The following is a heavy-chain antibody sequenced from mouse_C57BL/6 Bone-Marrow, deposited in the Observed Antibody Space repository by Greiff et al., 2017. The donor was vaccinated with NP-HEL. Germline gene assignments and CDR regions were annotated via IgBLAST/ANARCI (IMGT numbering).Heavy chain of an antibody. CDR1: GYTFTSYW. Sequence: VQLQQPGAELVKPGASVKMSCKASGYTFTSYWITWVKQRPGQGLEWIGDIYPGSGSTNYNEKFKSKATLTVDTSSSTAYMQLSSLTSEDSAVYYCAREVHYYGSSSYYFDYWGQGTTLTVSS. J-gene: IGHJ2*01. D-gene: IGHD1-1*01. V-gene: IGHV1-55*01. CDR2: IYPGSGST. CDR3: AREVHYYGSSSYYFDY.